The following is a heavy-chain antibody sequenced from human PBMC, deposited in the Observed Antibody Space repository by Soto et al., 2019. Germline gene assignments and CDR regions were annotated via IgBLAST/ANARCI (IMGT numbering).Heavy chain of an antibody. J-gene: IGHJ3*02. V-gene: IGHV1-8*01. CDR3: AIPYCSSTSCYTDAFDI. CDR2: MNPNSGNT. Sequence: ASVKVSCKASGYTFTSYDINWVRQATGQGLEWMGWMNPNSGNTGYAQKFQGRVTMTRNTSISTAYMELSNLRSQDTAVYYCAIPYCSSTSCYTDAFDIWGQGTMVTVSS. D-gene: IGHD2-2*02. CDR1: GYTFTSYD.